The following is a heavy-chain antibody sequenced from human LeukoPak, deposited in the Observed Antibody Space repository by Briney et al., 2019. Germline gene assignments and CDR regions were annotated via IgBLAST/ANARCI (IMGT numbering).Heavy chain of an antibody. CDR3: VRGQLWSYYHDY. V-gene: IGHV3-74*01. CDR2: IKGDERST. Sequence: GGSLRLSCAASGFTFSSYWLHWVRQAPGKGLVWVSRIKGDERSTNYADSVKGRFTISRDNAKNTVYLEMNSLRAEDTAVYYCVRGQLWSYYHDYWGQGTLVTVST. CDR1: GFTFSSYW. D-gene: IGHD5-18*01. J-gene: IGHJ4*02.